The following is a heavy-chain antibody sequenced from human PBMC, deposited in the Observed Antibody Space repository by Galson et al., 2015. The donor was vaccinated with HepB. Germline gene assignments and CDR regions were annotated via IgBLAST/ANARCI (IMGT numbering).Heavy chain of an antibody. CDR1: GFTFNTYP. Sequence: SLRLSCAASGFTFNTYPMQWVRQAPGKGLEWVAAISNDGRSKSYADSVKGRFTISRDDYKNTLNLQMDSLRVEDTAVYYCARGTSNGRCDYFDYWGQGTLVTVSS. D-gene: IGHD6-19*01. CDR3: ARGTSNGRCDYFDY. J-gene: IGHJ4*02. V-gene: IGHV3-30-3*01. CDR2: ISNDGRSK.